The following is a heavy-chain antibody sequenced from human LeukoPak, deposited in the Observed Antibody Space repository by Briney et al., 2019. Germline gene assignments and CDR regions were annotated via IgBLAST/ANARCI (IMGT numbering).Heavy chain of an antibody. J-gene: IGHJ6*03. CDR2: ISSSGSTI. Sequence: PGGSLRLSCAASGCTFSDYYMSWIRQAPGKGLEWVSYISSSGSTIYYADSVKGRFTISRDNAKNSLYLQMNSLRAEDTAVYYCARDYDYVSGSYRPMGYMDVWGKGTTVTISS. CDR3: ARDYDYVSGSYRPMGYMDV. D-gene: IGHD3-16*02. CDR1: GCTFSDYY. V-gene: IGHV3-11*01.